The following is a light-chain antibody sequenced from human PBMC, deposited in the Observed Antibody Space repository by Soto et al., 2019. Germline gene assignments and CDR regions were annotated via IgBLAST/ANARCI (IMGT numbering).Light chain of an antibody. CDR2: AAS. CDR3: LQDYNYPYT. CDR1: QGIRND. V-gene: IGKV1-6*01. Sequence: AIQMTQSPSSLSASVGDRVTITCRASQGIRNDLGWYQQKPGKAPKLLIYAASSLQSGVPSRFSGSRFGTDFTLTISSLQPEDFATYYCLQDYNYPYTFGQGTKLEIK. J-gene: IGKJ2*01.